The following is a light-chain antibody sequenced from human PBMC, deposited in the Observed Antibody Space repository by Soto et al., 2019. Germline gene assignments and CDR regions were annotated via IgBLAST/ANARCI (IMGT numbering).Light chain of an antibody. CDR1: QSLLYNNTYNY. J-gene: IGKJ5*01. Sequence: EIVMTQSPLTLPVTPGEPASISCRSIQSLLYNNTYNYLDWYVQKPGQSPXLLIYFGSNRAPGVPDRFSGSGSGTDSTLKINRVEAEDVGTYYCMQALQSLTFGQGTRVEIK. CDR3: MQALQSLT. V-gene: IGKV2-28*01. CDR2: FGS.